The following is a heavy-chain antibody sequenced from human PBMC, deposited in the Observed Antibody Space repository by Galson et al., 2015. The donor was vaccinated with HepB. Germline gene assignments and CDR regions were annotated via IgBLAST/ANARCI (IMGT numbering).Heavy chain of an antibody. CDR3: ARERVVVIAIRGYNWFDP. CDR2: ILSNGNT. D-gene: IGHD2-21*01. CDR1: GFTFNDYT. J-gene: IGHJ5*02. V-gene: IGHV3-69-1*01. Sequence: SLRLSCAASGFTFNDYTMGWVRQAPRKGLEWVSAILSNGNTYYTDSVKGRFTISRDNAKNSLYLQMNSLRAEDTAVYYCARERVVVIAIRGYNWFDPWGQGTLVTVSS.